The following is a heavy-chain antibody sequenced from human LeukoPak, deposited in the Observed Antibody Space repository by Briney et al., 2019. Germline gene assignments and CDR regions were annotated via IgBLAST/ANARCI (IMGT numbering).Heavy chain of an antibody. CDR1: GYTFTGNY. CDR3: ARGTKWELLRGHADYCDE. D-gene: IGHD1-26*01. V-gene: IGHV1-2*02. J-gene: IGHJ1*01. CDR2: INPNSGGT. Sequence: ASVKVSCNASGYTFTGNYMHWVRQAPGQGLEWMGWINPNSGGTNYAQKFQGRVTMTRDTSISTAYMELSRLRSDDTAVYYCARGTKWELLRGHADYCDEWGEGTLVTVSS.